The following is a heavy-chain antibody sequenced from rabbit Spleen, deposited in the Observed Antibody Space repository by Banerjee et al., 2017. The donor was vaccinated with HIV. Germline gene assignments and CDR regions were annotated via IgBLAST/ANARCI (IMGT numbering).Heavy chain of an antibody. Sequence: QSLEESGGGLVQPEGSQTLTCTASGFSLSSTYYMCWVRQAQGKGLEWIGCIYTIGGNTYYASWVNGRFTISKTSSTTVDLKMTILTAADTATYFCARRGYYSVSWLATDFNLWGQGTLVTVS. CDR3: ARRGYYSVSWLATDFNL. J-gene: IGHJ4*01. CDR2: IYTIGGNT. CDR1: GFSLSSTYY. D-gene: IGHD4-1*01. V-gene: IGHV1S40*01.